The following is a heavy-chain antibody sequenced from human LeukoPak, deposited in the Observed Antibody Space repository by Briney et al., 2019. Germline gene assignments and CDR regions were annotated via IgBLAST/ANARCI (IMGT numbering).Heavy chain of an antibody. J-gene: IGHJ4*02. D-gene: IGHD3-3*01. CDR1: VFPLNRYA. Sequence: GGPLTLPCAASVFPLNRYAMSWAPSAPGKGLEWVSSISGSGGSTYYADSVKGRFTISRDNSKNTLYLQMNSLRAEDTAVYYCAKDPTPYYDFWSGPNYFDYWGQGTLVTVST. CDR3: AKDPTPYYDFWSGPNYFDY. V-gene: IGHV3-23*01. CDR2: ISGSGGST.